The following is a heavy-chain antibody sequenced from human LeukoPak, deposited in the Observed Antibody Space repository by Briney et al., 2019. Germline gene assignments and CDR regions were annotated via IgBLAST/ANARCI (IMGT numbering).Heavy chain of an antibody. D-gene: IGHD5-24*01. CDR1: GFTFSSYW. J-gene: IGHJ4*02. Sequence: GRSLRLSCAASGFTFSSYWMHWVRQAPGKGLVWVSRINGDGSSTGYADSVKGRFTISRDNAENTLYLQMNSLRVEDTAVYYCARGNYLQTNWGQGTLVTVSS. CDR2: INGDGSST. CDR3: ARGNYLQTN. V-gene: IGHV3-74*01.